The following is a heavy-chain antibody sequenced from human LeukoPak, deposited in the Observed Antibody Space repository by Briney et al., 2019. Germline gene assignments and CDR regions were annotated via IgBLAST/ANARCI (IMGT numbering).Heavy chain of an antibody. CDR2: ISWDDGST. Sequence: PGGSLRLSCAASGFTFDDYTMHWVRQAPGKGLEWVSLISWDDGSTYYADSVKGRFTISRDNSKNSLYLQMNSLRTEDTALYYCAKDICRYGVCYTNYYYGMDVWGQGTTVTVSS. CDR1: GFTFDDYT. V-gene: IGHV3-43*01. CDR3: AKDICRYGVCYTNYYYGMDV. J-gene: IGHJ6*02. D-gene: IGHD2-8*01.